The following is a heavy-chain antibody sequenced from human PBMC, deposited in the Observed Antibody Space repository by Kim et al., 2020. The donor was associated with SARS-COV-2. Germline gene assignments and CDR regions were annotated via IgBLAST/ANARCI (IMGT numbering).Heavy chain of an antibody. CDR1: GYTFTNYD. CDR2: MNPNSGNA. V-gene: IGHV1-8*01. J-gene: IGHJ4*02. Sequence: ASVKVSCKASGYTFTNYDINWVRQATGQGLEWLGWMNPNSGNAGYAQKFQGRVTMTRSTSINTAYIELSSLRSDDTAVYYCARGFGMVRGVLFAYWGQGTLVTVSS. D-gene: IGHD3-10*01. CDR3: ARGFGMVRGVLFAY.